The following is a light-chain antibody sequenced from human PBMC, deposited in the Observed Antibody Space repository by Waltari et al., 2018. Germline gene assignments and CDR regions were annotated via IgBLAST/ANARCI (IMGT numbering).Light chain of an antibody. CDR1: SSTIGRHS. Sequence: QSVLIQPPSASGTPAQRVTISCSGSSSTIGRHSVNWYQQIPGTAPKLLIYDNDQRPSGVPDRFSGSKSGTSASLAISGLQSEDEADYYCAAWDTSLNGGVFGGGTKLTVL. CDR3: AAWDTSLNGGV. V-gene: IGLV1-44*01. J-gene: IGLJ2*01. CDR2: DND.